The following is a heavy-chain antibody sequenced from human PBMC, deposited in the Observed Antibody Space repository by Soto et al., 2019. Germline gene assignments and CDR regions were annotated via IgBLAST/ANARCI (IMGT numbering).Heavy chain of an antibody. D-gene: IGHD3-10*01. CDR2: ISYDGSNK. J-gene: IGHJ6*02. V-gene: IGHV3-30*18. Sequence: GGSLRLSCAASGFTFSSYGMHWVRQAPGKGLEWVAVISYDGSNKYYADSVKGRFTISRDNSKNTLYLQMNSLRAEDTAVYYCAKDLPGDVWFGELLKPYYYYGMDVWGQGTTVTVSS. CDR3: AKDLPGDVWFGELLKPYYYYGMDV. CDR1: GFTFSSYG.